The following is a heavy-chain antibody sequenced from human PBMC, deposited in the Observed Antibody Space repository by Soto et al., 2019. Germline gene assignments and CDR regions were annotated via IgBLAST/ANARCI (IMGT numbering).Heavy chain of an antibody. CDR2: IHHSGST. CDR1: GGSISSGCYY. CDR3: VRGVLS. J-gene: IGHJ1*01. V-gene: IGHV4-31*03. Sequence: QVQLQESGPGLVKASQTLSLTCNVSGGSISSGCYYWTWIRQHPGKGLEWIGNIHHSGSTFYNPSLKSRVSISVDTSKNQLSLKLSSVTAADTAVYFCVRGVLSRGQGTLVIASS. D-gene: IGHD3-10*01.